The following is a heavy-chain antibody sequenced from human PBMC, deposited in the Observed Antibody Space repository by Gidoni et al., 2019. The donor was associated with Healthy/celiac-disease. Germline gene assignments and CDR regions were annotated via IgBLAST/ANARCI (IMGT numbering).Heavy chain of an antibody. CDR1: SYA. D-gene: IGHD3-10*01. V-gene: IGHV3-30-3*01. CDR2: ISYDGSNK. J-gene: IGHJ4*02. Sequence: SYAMHWVRQAPGKGLEWVAVISYDGSNKYYADSVKGRFTISRDNSKNTLYLQMNSLRAEDTAVYYCARDRLDPMVRGVHGRAGDYWGQGTLVTVSS. CDR3: ARDRLDPMVRGVHGRAGDY.